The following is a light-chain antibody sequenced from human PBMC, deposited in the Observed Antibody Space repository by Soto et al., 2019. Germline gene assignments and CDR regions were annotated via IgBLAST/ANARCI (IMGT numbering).Light chain of an antibody. Sequence: QSVLTQAPSASGSPGQSVTISCTGTSSDVGAYNYVSWYQQHPGKAPKLMIYEVTKRPSGVPDRFSGSKSGNTASLTVSGLQAEDEADYYCSSYAGSNNLLFGGGTKLTVL. CDR2: EVT. CDR3: SSYAGSNNLL. V-gene: IGLV2-8*01. CDR1: SSDVGAYNY. J-gene: IGLJ2*01.